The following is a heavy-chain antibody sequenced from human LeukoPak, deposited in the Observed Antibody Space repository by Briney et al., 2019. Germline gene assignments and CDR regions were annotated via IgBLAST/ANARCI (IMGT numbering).Heavy chain of an antibody. CDR1: GYTFTSYY. J-gene: IGHJ4*02. D-gene: IGHD2-2*03. CDR3: ARNLGGYCSRTSCYVDY. V-gene: IGHV1-46*01. CDR2: INPSGGST. Sequence: ASVKVSCKASGYTFTSYYMHWVRQAPGQGLEWMGIINPSGGSTSYAQKFQGRVTMTRDASTSAVYMELSSLRSEDTAVYYCARNLGGYCSRTSCYVDYWGQGTLVTVSS.